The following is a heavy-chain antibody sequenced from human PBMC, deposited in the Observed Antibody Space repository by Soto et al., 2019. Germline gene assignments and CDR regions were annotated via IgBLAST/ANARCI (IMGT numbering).Heavy chain of an antibody. CDR1: GFTFSSYA. Sequence: EVQLLESGGGLVQPGGSLRLSCAASGFTFSSYAMSWVRQAPGKGLEWVSAISGSGGSTYYADSVKGRFTISRDNSKNTLYLQMNSLRAEDTAVYYCAKGSGYCMSTSCYVGSDYWGQGTLVTVSS. CDR3: AKGSGYCMSTSCYVGSDY. V-gene: IGHV3-23*01. D-gene: IGHD2-2*03. CDR2: ISGSGGST. J-gene: IGHJ4*02.